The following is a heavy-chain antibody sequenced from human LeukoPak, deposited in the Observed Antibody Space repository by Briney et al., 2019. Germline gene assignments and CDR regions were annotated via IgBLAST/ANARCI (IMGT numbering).Heavy chain of an antibody. Sequence: SETLSLTCAVYDGSFSGYYWSWIRQPPGKGLEWIGEINHSGSTNYNPSLKSRVTISVDTSKNQFSLKLSSVTAADTAVYYCARVSYCSSTSCYHNWFDPWGQGTLVTVSS. V-gene: IGHV4-34*01. CDR3: ARVSYCSSTSCYHNWFDP. J-gene: IGHJ5*02. CDR1: DGSFSGYY. CDR2: INHSGST. D-gene: IGHD2-2*01.